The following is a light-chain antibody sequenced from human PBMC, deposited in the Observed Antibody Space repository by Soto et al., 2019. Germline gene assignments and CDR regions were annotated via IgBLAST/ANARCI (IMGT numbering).Light chain of an antibody. Sequence: QSVLTQPPSVSAAPGQKVTSCCSGSSSNIGNNYVSWYQQLPGTAPKLLIYENNKRPSGIPDRFSGSKSGTSATLGITGLQTGDEADYYCGTWDSSLSAGVFGTGTKVTVL. J-gene: IGLJ1*01. CDR3: GTWDSSLSAGV. V-gene: IGLV1-51*02. CDR1: SSNIGNNY. CDR2: ENN.